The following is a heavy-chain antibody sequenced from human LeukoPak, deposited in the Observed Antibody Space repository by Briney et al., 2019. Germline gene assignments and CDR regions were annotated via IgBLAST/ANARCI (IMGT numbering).Heavy chain of an antibody. J-gene: IGHJ4*02. D-gene: IGHD2-15*01. V-gene: IGHV3-23*01. CDR1: GFTFSSYA. CDR3: AKGQGSPYSKLDY. CDR2: ISGSGDST. Sequence: GGSLRLSCAASGFTFSSYAMTWVRQAPGKGLEWVSVISGSGDSTYYSDSVKGRFTISRDNSKNTLDLQMNSLRAEDAAVYYCAKGQGSPYSKLDYWGQGTLVTVSS.